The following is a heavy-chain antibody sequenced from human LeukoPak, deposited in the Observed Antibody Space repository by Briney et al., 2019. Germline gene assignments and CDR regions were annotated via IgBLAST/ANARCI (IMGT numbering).Heavy chain of an antibody. J-gene: IGHJ4*02. CDR2: LSSDGTND. CDR3: VRDLDSVAFF. CDR1: GFTFRNYV. V-gene: IGHV3-30*03. Sequence: GGSLRLSCATSGFTFRNYVMHWVRQAPGKGLEWLALLSSDGTNDYYADSVKGRFTISRDTSMNTLYLQMNSLKNEDTAVYYCVRDLDSVAFFWGQGTLVTVSS. D-gene: IGHD1-1*01.